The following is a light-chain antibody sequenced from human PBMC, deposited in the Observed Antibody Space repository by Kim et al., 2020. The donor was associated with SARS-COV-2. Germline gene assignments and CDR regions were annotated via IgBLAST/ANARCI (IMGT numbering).Light chain of an antibody. Sequence: DIQMTQSPSTLSASVGDRVTITCRASQSISNWLAWYQKKPGKAPKLLIYKASSLESGVPSKFSGSGSGTEFTLTISSLQPDDFATYYCQHYNSYPLTFGGGTKVDIK. V-gene: IGKV1-5*03. CDR3: QHYNSYPLT. CDR2: KAS. CDR1: QSISNW. J-gene: IGKJ4*01.